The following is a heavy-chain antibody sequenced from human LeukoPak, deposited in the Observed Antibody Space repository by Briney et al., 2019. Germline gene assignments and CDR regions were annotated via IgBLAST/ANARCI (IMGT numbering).Heavy chain of an antibody. J-gene: IGHJ6*03. CDR2: IYYSGNT. D-gene: IGHD3-22*01. Sequence: SETLSLTCTVSGGSITTTTYYWGWIRQPPGKGLEWIGSIYYSGNTYYNPSLKSRVTISLDTSKNQFSLRLSSVTAADTAVYYCARVVEYYYDSSGYPTAYYYYYMDVWGKGTTVTISS. CDR1: GGSITTTTYY. CDR3: ARVVEYYYDSSGYPTAYYYYYMDV. V-gene: IGHV4-39*07.